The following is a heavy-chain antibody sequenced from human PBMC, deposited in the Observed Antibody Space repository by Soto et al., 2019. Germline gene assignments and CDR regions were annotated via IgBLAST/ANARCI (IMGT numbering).Heavy chain of an antibody. Sequence: ASVKVSCKASGYSFTNNDVSWVRQATGQGLEWMGWMNPGSGDTGYAEKFQGRVTMTRDISIATAYMELSSLRSDDTAIYYCARMATFGSLNWFDPWGQGTLVTVSS. CDR1: GYSFTNND. D-gene: IGHD3-16*01. CDR3: ARMATFGSLNWFDP. CDR2: MNPGSGDT. J-gene: IGHJ5*02. V-gene: IGHV1-8*01.